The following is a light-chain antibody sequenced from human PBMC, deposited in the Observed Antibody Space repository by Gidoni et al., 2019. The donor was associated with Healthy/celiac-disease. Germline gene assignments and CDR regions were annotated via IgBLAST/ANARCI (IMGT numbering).Light chain of an antibody. V-gene: IGKV3-11*01. J-gene: IGKJ5*01. CDR2: DAS. Sequence: EIVLTQSPATLSLSPGERATLSCRASQSVSSYLAWYQQKPGQAPRLLIYDASNRATGIPARFSGSGSGTDFTLTISSLEPEDFAVYYCQLSITFXQXTRLEIK. CDR1: QSVSSY. CDR3: QLSIT.